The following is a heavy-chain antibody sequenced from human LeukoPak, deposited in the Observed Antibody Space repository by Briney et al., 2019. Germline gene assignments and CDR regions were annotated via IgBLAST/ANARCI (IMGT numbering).Heavy chain of an antibody. J-gene: IGHJ4*02. D-gene: IGHD3-22*01. Sequence: QTGGSLRLSCAASGFTFSTYTIHWVRQVLGKGLMWVSRITNDGTSTTYADSVKGRFTISRDNAKDTLYLQMNSLRAEDTAVYYCARDGGGSSGYYWGLGYWGQGTLVTVSS. V-gene: IGHV3-74*01. CDR2: ITNDGTST. CDR3: ARDGGGSSGYYWGLGY. CDR1: GFTFSTYT.